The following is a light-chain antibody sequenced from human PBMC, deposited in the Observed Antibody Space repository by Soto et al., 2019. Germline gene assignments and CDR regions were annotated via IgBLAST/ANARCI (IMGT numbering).Light chain of an antibody. Sequence: QSVLTQPASVSGSPGQSITISCTGSSSDFGGYNYVSWYQHHPGKAPKLVIYDVSNRPSGVSNRFSGSKSGNTASLTISGLQAEDEGHYSCSSYTGSRTRVFGTGTKVTVL. J-gene: IGLJ1*01. V-gene: IGLV2-14*01. CDR1: SSDFGGYNY. CDR3: SSYTGSRTRV. CDR2: DVS.